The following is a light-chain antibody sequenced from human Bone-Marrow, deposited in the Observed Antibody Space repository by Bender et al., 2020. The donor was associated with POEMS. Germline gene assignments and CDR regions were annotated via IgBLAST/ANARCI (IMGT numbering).Light chain of an antibody. J-gene: IGLJ3*02. Sequence: QSALTQPRSVSGSPGQSVTISCTGTSSDVGSYDHVSWYQQHPGKAPKLIIFDVIKRPSGVPDRFSASKSGNTASLTISGLQAEDEADYYCFSYAGSDTRVFGGGTKVTVL. CDR2: DVI. V-gene: IGLV2-11*01. CDR1: SSDVGSYDH. CDR3: FSYAGSDTRV.